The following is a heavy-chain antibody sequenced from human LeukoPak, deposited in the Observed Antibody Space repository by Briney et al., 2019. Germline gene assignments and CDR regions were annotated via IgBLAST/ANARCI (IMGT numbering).Heavy chain of an antibody. D-gene: IGHD2-15*01. J-gene: IGHJ6*02. CDR3: ARVGVGYCSGGSCYSVGYYYYYYGMDV. Sequence: GGSLRLSCAASGFTFSSYGMHWVRQAPGKGLEWVAVIWYDGSNKYYADSVKGRFTISRDNAKNSLYLQMNSLRAEDTAVYYCARVGVGYCSGGSCYSVGYYYYYYGMDVWGQGTTVTVSS. CDR1: GFTFSSYG. CDR2: IWYDGSNK. V-gene: IGHV3-33*01.